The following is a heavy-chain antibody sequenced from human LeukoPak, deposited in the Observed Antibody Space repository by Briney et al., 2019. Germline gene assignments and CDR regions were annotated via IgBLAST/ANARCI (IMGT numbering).Heavy chain of an antibody. J-gene: IGHJ4*02. CDR1: GDSIITGGSS. D-gene: IGHD3-22*01. Sequence: PSQTLSLTCAVSGDSIITGGSSWSWIRQPAGKGLEWIGRIYTSGSTNYNPSLKSRVTMSVDTSKNQFSLKLSSVTAADTAVYYCARDTGYYDSSGHDYWGQGTLVTVSS. CDR3: ARDTGYYDSSGHDY. CDR2: IYTSGST. V-gene: IGHV4-61*02.